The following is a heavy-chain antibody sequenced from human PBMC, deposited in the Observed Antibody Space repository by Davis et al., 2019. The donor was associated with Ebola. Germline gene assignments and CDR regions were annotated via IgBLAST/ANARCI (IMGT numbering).Heavy chain of an antibody. CDR1: GLPFSVYF. CDR3: TRPGTTLYYYYGMDV. Sequence: GGSLRLSCGVSGLPFSVYFMDWVRLTPGTGLEWVGLSRNQENHYNTEYAASVRGRFTITRDESKQSMYLQMNSLRTEVTAVYYCTRPGTTLYYYYGMDVWGQGTTVTVSS. J-gene: IGHJ6*02. CDR2: SRNQENHYNT. D-gene: IGHD1-1*01. V-gene: IGHV3-72*01.